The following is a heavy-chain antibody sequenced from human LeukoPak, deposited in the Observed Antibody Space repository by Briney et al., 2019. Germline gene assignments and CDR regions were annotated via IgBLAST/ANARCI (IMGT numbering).Heavy chain of an antibody. J-gene: IGHJ3*02. Sequence: ASVKVSCKVSGYTLTELSMHWVRQAPGKGLEWMGGFDPEDGETIYAQKFQGRVTMTEDTSTDTAYMELSSLRSEDTAVYYCATDKVGPDAFDIWGQGTMATVSS. CDR2: FDPEDGET. V-gene: IGHV1-24*01. CDR3: ATDKVGPDAFDI. D-gene: IGHD1-26*01. CDR1: GYTLTELS.